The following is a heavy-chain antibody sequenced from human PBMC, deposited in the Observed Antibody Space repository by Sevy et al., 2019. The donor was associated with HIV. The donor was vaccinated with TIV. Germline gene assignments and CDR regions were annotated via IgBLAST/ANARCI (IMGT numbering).Heavy chain of an antibody. Sequence: SETLSLTCAVHDGSFSGYYWNWIRQLPGKGLEWIGEINESGITYYNPSLKSRVAISVDTSNKQFSLKLNSVTAADTALYFCARSPPVVVVPGAPSWFDPWGQGTLVTVSS. CDR2: INESGIT. V-gene: IGHV4-34*01. CDR1: DGSFSGYY. J-gene: IGHJ5*02. CDR3: ARSPPVVVVPGAPSWFDP. D-gene: IGHD2-2*01.